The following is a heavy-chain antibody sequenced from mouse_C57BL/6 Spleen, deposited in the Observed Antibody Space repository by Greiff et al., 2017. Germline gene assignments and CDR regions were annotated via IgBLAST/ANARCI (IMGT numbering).Heavy chain of an antibody. CDR3: ARPTVVATRGYFDV. Sequence: QVQLQQSGAELVKPGASVKMSCKASGYTFTSYWITWVKQRPGQGLEWIGDIYPGSGSTNYNEKFKSKATLTVDTSSSTAYMQLSSLTSEDSAVYYCARPTVVATRGYFDVWGTGTTVTVSS. J-gene: IGHJ1*03. V-gene: IGHV1-55*01. D-gene: IGHD1-1*01. CDR2: IYPGSGST. CDR1: GYTFTSYW.